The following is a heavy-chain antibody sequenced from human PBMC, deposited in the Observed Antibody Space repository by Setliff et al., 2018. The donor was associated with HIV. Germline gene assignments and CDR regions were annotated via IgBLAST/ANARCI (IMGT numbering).Heavy chain of an antibody. J-gene: IGHJ4*02. D-gene: IGHD6-6*01. CDR3: ARDLLGSSSLVDY. CDR1: GGSISSGSYY. Sequence: PSETLSLTCTVSGGSISSGSYYWSWIRQPAGKGLEWIGHIHTSGSSSYNPSLKSRVIISLDTSKNQISLKLNSVTAADMAVYYCARDLLGSSSLVDYWGQGTLVTVSS. CDR2: IHTSGSS. V-gene: IGHV4-61*09.